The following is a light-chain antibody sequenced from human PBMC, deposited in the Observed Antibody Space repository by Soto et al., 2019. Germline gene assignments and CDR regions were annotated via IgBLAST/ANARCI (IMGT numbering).Light chain of an antibody. V-gene: IGLV2-14*01. CDR2: AVS. CDR1: SSDVGGYNY. CDR3: TSYTSSSTYV. Sequence: QSALTQPASVSGSPGQSITISCTGTSSDVGGYNYVSWYQQHPGKAPKLMISAVSNRPSGVSHRFSGSKSGNTASLTISGLQPEDEADYSCTSYTSSSTYVFGTGTKVTAL. J-gene: IGLJ1*01.